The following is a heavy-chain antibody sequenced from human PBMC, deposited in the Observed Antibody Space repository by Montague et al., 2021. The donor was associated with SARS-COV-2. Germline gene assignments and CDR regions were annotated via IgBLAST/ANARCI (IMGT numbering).Heavy chain of an antibody. CDR3: ARRGRPYSGYTTGYFDY. CDR2: IDPSDSYT. Sequence: QSGAEVKKPGESLRISCKVSGYIFISHWITWVRQMPGKGLEWMGRIDPSDSYTNYSPSSQGHVSISVDKSISTAYLQWSSLKASDTAMYYCARRGRPYSGYTTGYFDYWGQGTLVTVSS. V-gene: IGHV5-10-1*01. J-gene: IGHJ4*02. D-gene: IGHD5-12*01. CDR1: GYIFISHW.